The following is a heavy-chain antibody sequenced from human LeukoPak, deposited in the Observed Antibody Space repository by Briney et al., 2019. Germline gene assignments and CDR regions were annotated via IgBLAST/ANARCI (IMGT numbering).Heavy chain of an antibody. CDR2: ITPILGIA. D-gene: IGHD6-19*01. J-gene: IGHJ4*02. V-gene: IGHV1-69*04. CDR1: GGTFSSYA. Sequence: SVKVSCKASGGTFSSYAISWVRQAPGQGLEWMGRITPILGIANYAQKFQGRVTITADKSTSTAYMELSSLRSEDTAVYYCARDESAVAGPKHDYWGQGTLVTVSS. CDR3: ARDESAVAGPKHDY.